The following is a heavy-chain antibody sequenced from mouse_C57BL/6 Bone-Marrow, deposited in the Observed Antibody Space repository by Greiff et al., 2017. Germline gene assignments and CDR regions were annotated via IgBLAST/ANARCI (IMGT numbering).Heavy chain of an antibody. J-gene: IGHJ4*01. CDR3: ASRGYGYWDD. CDR1: GYTFTDYY. Sequence: EVQLQQSGPELVKPGASVKISCKASGYTFTDYYMNWVKQSHGKSLEWIGDINPNNGGTSYNQKFKGKATLTVDKSSSTAYMELRSLTSEDSAVYYCASRGYGYWDDWGQGTSVTVSS. CDR2: INPNNGGT. V-gene: IGHV1-26*01. D-gene: IGHD2-2*01.